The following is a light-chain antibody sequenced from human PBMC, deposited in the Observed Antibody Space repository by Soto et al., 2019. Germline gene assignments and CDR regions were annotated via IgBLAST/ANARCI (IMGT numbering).Light chain of an antibody. J-gene: IGLJ1*01. V-gene: IGLV2-18*02. CDR2: EVT. CDR3: SSYISTSRYV. Sequence: HSVLNQPPSVFRAPGQSVTISFTGNNNAVEKYDPVSWYQQPPGTAPNLIIYEVTNRPPGVPARFSGSKSGNTASLTISGLQAEDEADYYCSSYISTSRYVFGAGTKVTVL. CDR1: NNAVEKYDP.